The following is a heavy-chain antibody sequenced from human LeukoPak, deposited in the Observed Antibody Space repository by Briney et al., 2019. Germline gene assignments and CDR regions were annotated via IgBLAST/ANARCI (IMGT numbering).Heavy chain of an antibody. D-gene: IGHD2-15*01. Sequence: SETLSLTCAVYGGSLSGYYWSWIRQPPGKGLEWIGEINHSGSTNYNPSLKSRVTMSVDTSKNQFSLKLSSVTAADTAVYYCARDTPGPFASWGQGTLVTVSS. J-gene: IGHJ4*02. V-gene: IGHV4-34*01. CDR3: ARDTPGPFAS. CDR1: GGSLSGYY. CDR2: INHSGST.